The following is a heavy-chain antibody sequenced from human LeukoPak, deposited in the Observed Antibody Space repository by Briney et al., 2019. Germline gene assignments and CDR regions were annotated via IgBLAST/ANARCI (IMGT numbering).Heavy chain of an antibody. V-gene: IGHV3-7*03. J-gene: IGHJ3*02. D-gene: IGHD1-1*01. CDR3: AKALHLGRLGAFDI. Sequence: GGSLRLSCVASRFTFNKYYMSWVRQAPGKGLQWVANINPDGSEKYHVDSVKGRFTISRDNAKNSLYLQMNSLRAEDTALYYCAKALHLGRLGAFDIWGQGTMVTVSS. CDR1: RFTFNKYY. CDR2: INPDGSEK.